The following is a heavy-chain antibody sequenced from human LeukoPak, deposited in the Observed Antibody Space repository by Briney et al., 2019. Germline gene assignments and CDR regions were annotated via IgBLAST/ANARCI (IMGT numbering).Heavy chain of an antibody. CDR3: ASSGSFRQQLIK. Sequence: PSETLSLTCSVSGGSVSGTNYYWAWIRQPPEKGLEWIGTIYYSGSTNYSPSLKSRVTISVDTSKNQFSLKLSSVTAADTAVYYCASSGSFRQQLIKWGQGTLVTVSS. J-gene: IGHJ4*02. CDR1: GGSVSGTNYY. D-gene: IGHD6-13*01. CDR2: IYYSGST. V-gene: IGHV4-39*07.